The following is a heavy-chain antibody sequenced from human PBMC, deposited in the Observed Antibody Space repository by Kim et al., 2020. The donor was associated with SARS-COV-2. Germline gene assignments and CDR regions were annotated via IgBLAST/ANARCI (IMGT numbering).Heavy chain of an antibody. D-gene: IGHD6-6*01. CDR1: GGSISSSSYY. V-gene: IGHV4-39*01. CDR3: ARHARLSIAGDYFDY. CDR2: IYYSGST. J-gene: IGHJ4*02. Sequence: SETLSLTCTVSGGSISSSSYYWGWIRQPPGKGLEWIGSIYYSGSTYYNPSLKSRVTISVDTSKNQFSLKLSSVTAADTAVYYCARHARLSIAGDYFDYWGQGTLVTVSS.